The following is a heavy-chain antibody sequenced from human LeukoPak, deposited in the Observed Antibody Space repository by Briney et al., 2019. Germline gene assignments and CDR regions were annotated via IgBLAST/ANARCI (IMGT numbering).Heavy chain of an antibody. D-gene: IGHD3-22*01. CDR1: GGSISSNY. CDR3: ARRAYSSGYYYFDY. V-gene: IGHV4-59*01. Sequence: SETLSLNCTVSGGSISSNYWSWIQQPPGEGLEGIGYIYYSGSTIYNPSLKSRVTISVDTSKNQCSLKQSSVTAADTAVYYCARRAYSSGYYYFDYWGQGTLVTVSS. J-gene: IGHJ4*02. CDR2: IYYSGST.